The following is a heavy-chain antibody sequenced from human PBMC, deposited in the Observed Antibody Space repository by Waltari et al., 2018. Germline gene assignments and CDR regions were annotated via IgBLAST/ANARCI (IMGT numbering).Heavy chain of an antibody. CDR2: MYTGASDT. D-gene: IGHD5-12*01. CDR1: GFAFSSYW. V-gene: IGHV3-74*01. Sequence: EVQLVESGGDLVQPGGSLRLSCAASGFAFSSYWMHWVRQTPGKGLVLVSRMYTGASDTYYADSVKGRFTISRDNAKNTLYLQMNSLRVEDTAVYYCTRGGVGYGNFEYWGLGTLVTVSS. J-gene: IGHJ4*02. CDR3: TRGGVGYGNFEY.